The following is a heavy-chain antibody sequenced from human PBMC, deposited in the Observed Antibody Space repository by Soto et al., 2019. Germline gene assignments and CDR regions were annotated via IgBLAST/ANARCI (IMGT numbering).Heavy chain of an antibody. CDR3: ARGTTVTSYYYYYYMDV. D-gene: IGHD4-17*01. V-gene: IGHV4-59*08. CDR1: GGSISSYY. CDR2: IYYSGST. Sequence: SETLSLTCTVSGGSISSYYWSWIRQPPGKGLEWIGYIYYSGSTNCNPSLKSRVTISVDTSKNQFSLKLSSVTAADTAVYYCARGTTVTSYYYYYYMDVWGKGTTVTVSS. J-gene: IGHJ6*03.